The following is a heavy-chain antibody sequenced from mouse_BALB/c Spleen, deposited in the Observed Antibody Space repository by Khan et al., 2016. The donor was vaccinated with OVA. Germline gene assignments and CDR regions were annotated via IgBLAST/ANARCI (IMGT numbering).Heavy chain of an antibody. V-gene: IGHV1-77*01. CDR2: ISTGSGDT. CDR1: GYTFTDYY. J-gene: IGHJ3*01. Sequence: VQLKQSGAELARPGASVKLSCKASGYTFTDYYINWVKQRTGQGLEWIGEISTGSGDTYYNERFKGKATLTADKSSSTAYMQLSSLTSEASAVYFCARRNYFGYTFAYWGQGTLVTVSA. D-gene: IGHD1-2*01. CDR3: ARRNYFGYTFAY.